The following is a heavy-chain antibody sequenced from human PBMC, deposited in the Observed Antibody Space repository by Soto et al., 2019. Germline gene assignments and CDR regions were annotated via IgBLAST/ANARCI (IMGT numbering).Heavy chain of an antibody. CDR2: MKEDGTKE. D-gene: IGHD2-2*01. V-gene: IGHV3-7*01. J-gene: IGHJ3*01. CDR1: GFPFSRYW. Sequence: GGSLRPSCAASGFPFSRYWMIWGRPAPGKGLEWVANMKEDGTKENYMDSVKGRFTVSRDNAKNSFFLQMNSLRAEDTAVYYCARDPDTVVSSIAYDAFDLWGQGTLVTVSS. CDR3: ARDPDTVVSSIAYDAFDL.